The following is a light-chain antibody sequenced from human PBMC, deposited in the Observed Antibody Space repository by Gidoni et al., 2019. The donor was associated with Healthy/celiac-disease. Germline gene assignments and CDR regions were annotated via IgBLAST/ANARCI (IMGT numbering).Light chain of an antibody. V-gene: IGKV3-15*01. CDR3: QQYNNGPPYT. CDR1: QSVSSN. CDR2: GAS. J-gene: IGKJ2*01. Sequence: EIVMTQSPATLSVSPGERATLSCRASQSVSSNLAWYQQKPGQAPRLLIYGASTRATGIPGRCSGSGSGTEFTLTISSLQSEDFAVYYCQQYNNGPPYTFXQXTKLEIK.